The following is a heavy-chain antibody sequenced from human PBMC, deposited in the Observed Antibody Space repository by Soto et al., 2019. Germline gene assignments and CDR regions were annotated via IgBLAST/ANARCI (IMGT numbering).Heavy chain of an antibody. CDR2: INHSGST. V-gene: IGHV4-34*01. CDR3: XXXXXXXXXXXXXXXXXXXXXXXXXXXXXXHFDY. CDR1: GGSFSGYY. J-gene: IGHJ4*02. Sequence: QVQLQQWGAGLLKPSETLSLTCAVYGGSFSGYYWSWIRQPXGXXXXXIGEINHSGSTNYNPSLKSRVTISVDTSKNQFXLXLXXXXXXXXXXXXXXXXXXXXXXXXXXXXXXXXXXXXXXXXXXXHFDYWGQGTLVTVSS.